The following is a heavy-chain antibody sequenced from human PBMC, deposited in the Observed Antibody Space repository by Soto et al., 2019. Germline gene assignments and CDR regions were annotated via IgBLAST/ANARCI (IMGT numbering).Heavy chain of an antibody. CDR1: GFTFSNSW. Sequence: LRLSCAASGFTFSNSWMHWVRQVSGKGLEWVSRINADGTSTGYADSVKGRFTISRDNAKNTLYLHVNSLRAEDTAVYYCVKVLARGVGVPRFYFDSWGQGALVTVSS. CDR2: INADGTST. J-gene: IGHJ4*02. CDR3: VKVLARGVGVPRFYFDS. D-gene: IGHD2-2*01. V-gene: IGHV3-74*01.